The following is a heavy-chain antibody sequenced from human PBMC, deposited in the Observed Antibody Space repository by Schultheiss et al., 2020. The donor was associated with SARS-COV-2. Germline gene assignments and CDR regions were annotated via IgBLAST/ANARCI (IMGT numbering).Heavy chain of an antibody. D-gene: IGHD1-1*01. CDR2: ISGSGSTI. J-gene: IGHJ6*02. CDR3: ARPGTYYYYGMDV. CDR1: GFTFSSYA. Sequence: GESLKISCAASGFTFSSYAMSWVRQAPGKGLEWVSAISGSGSTIYYADSVKGRFTISRDNAKNSLYLQMNSLRAEDTAVYYCARPGTYYYYGMDVWGQGTTVTVSS. V-gene: IGHV3-48*04.